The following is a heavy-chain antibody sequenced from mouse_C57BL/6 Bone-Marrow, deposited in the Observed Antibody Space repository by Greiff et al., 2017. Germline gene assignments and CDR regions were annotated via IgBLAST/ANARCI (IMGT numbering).Heavy chain of an antibody. CDR2: ISYDGSN. CDR3: ARAYYLFAY. J-gene: IGHJ3*01. V-gene: IGHV3-6*01. D-gene: IGHD2-10*01. Sequence: EVQLQESGPGLVKPSQSLSLTCSVTGYSITSGYYWNWIRQFPGNKLEWMGYISYDGSNNYNPSLKNRISITRDTSKNQFFLKLNSVTTEDTATYYCARAYYLFAYWGQGTLVTVSA. CDR1: GYSITSGYY.